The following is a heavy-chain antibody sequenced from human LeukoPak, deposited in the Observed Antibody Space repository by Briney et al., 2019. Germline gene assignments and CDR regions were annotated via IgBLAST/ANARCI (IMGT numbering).Heavy chain of an antibody. J-gene: IGHJ5*02. V-gene: IGHV3-30*03. CDR2: ISYDGSNK. D-gene: IGHD3-22*01. CDR3: AGIKTFSYDTSDLPP. CDR1: GFTFSSYG. Sequence: GGSLRLSCAASGFTFSSYGMHWVRQAPGKGLEWVAVISYDGSNKYYADSVKGRFTISRDNSKNTLYLQMNSLRAEDTAVYYCAGIKTFSYDTSDLPPWGQGTLVTVSS.